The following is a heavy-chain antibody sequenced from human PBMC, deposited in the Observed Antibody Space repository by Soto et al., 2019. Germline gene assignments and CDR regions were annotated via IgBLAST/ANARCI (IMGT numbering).Heavy chain of an antibody. CDR2: IGGSGGTT. Sequence: EVQLLESGGGSVQPGGSLRLSCVASGFNVSTNAMSWVRQAPGKGLEWVSGIGGSGGTTHSADSVKGRFTISRDNSKNTLFLQMDSLRAEDTAVYYCAKGKFEGGFDYWGQGTLVTVSS. V-gene: IGHV3-23*01. CDR3: AKGKFEGGFDY. CDR1: GFNVSTNA. J-gene: IGHJ4*02. D-gene: IGHD2-15*01.